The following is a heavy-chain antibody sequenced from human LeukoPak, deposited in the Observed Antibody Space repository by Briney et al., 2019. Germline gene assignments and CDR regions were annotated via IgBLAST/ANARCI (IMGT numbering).Heavy chain of an antibody. D-gene: IGHD1-14*01. CDR1: GFTFNTFT. J-gene: IGHJ4*02. CDR2: INTKSKSM. CDR3: VRHRDRAFDY. V-gene: IGHV3-48*01. Sequence: GGSLRLSCLASGFTFNTFTMNWVRQAPGKGLEWISFINTKSKSMYYADSVKGRFTISRDNFRNSLYLQMNNLRAEDTALYYCVRHRDRAFDYWGQGTLVTVSS.